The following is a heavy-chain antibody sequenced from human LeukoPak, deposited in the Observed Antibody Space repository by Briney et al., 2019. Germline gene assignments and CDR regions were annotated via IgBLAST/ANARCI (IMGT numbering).Heavy chain of an antibody. V-gene: IGHV3-74*01. CDR1: GFTFSSYW. D-gene: IGHD2-2*01. CDR3: ARLLPSSSRAFDI. J-gene: IGHJ3*02. CDR2: INGDGSST. Sequence: GECLRLSCVAHGFTFSSYWMDWVRQAPGKGLVWVSRINGDGSSTNYADSVKGRFLGPRDQAENTPYLQMNRQRAEEPCVSERARLLPSSSRAFDIWGQGTMVTVSP.